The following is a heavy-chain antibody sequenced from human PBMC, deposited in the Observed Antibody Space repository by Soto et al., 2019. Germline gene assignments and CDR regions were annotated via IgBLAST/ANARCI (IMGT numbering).Heavy chain of an antibody. V-gene: IGHV1-69*01. D-gene: IGHD3-10*01. J-gene: IGHJ6*02. CDR2: IISIFGTA. CDR1: GGTFSSYA. CDR3: AIDRGFRLPSLILRPTDYYGMDV. Sequence: QVQLVQSGAEVKKPGSSVKVSCKASGGTFSSYAISWVRQAPGQGLEWMGGIISIFGTANYAQKFQGRVTMTADESTSTAYMELSSLRSEDTAVYYCAIDRGFRLPSLILRPTDYYGMDVWGHGTTVTVSS.